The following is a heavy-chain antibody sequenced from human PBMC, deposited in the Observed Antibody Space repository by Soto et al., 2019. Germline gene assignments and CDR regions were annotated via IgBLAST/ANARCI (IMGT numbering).Heavy chain of an antibody. D-gene: IGHD2-21*01. V-gene: IGHV4-39*01. CDR2: IYYSGST. Sequence: SETLSLTCTVSGGSISSSSYYWGWIRQPPGKGLEWIGSIYYSGSTYYNPSLKSRVTISVDTSKNQFSLKLSSVTAADTATYYCARGGISHWAYFYYMDVWDRGTTVTVSS. J-gene: IGHJ6*03. CDR1: GGSISSSSYY. CDR3: ARGGISHWAYFYYMDV.